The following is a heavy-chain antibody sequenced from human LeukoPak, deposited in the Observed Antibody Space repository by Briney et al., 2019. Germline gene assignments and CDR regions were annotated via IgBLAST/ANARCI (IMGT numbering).Heavy chain of an antibody. D-gene: IGHD3-16*01. Sequence: ASVKVSCKASGGTFSSYAISWVRQAPGQGLEWMGGFDPEDGETIYAQKFQGRVTMTEDTSTDTAYMELSSLRSEDTAVYYCASGGGSDFDYWGQGTLVTVSS. CDR3: ASGGGSDFDY. CDR1: GGTFSSYA. CDR2: FDPEDGET. V-gene: IGHV1-24*01. J-gene: IGHJ4*02.